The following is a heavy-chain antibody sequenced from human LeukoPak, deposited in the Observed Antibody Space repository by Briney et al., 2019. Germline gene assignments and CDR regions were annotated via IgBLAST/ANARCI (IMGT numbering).Heavy chain of an antibody. D-gene: IGHD3-10*01. J-gene: IGHJ4*02. V-gene: IGHV3-64*04. CDR1: GFTFSGYA. CDR3: ARPGGADYYRGLYYFDY. CDR2: ISSDGGST. Sequence: GGSLRLSCSASGFTFSGYAMHWVRQAPGKGLEYVSSISSDGGSTYYADSVKGRFTVSRDNAKNTMYLQMNSLRAEDTAVYYCARPGGADYYRGLYYFDYWGQGTLVTVSS.